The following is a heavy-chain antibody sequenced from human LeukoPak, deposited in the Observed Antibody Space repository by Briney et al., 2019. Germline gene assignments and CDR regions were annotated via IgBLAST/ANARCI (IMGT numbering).Heavy chain of an antibody. V-gene: IGHV3-21*01. J-gene: IGHJ4*02. CDR3: ARDNYDFWSGYQGGVSFDY. CDR1: GGSISSSSYY. CDR2: TSSGSSYT. D-gene: IGHD3-3*01. Sequence: PSETLSLTCTVSGGSISSSSYYWGWVRQAPGKGLEWVASTSSGSSYTYYADSVKGRFTISRDNAKNSLYLQMNSLRAEDTAVYYCARDNYDFWSGYQGGVSFDYWGQGTLVTVSS.